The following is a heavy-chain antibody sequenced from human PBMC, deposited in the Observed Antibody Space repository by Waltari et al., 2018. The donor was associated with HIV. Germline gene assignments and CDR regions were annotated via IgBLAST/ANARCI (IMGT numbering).Heavy chain of an antibody. CDR3: VNADGYYGGGGGAFAI. Sequence: EVRLVQSGGGLVQPGRSLRLTCVANFLLEAYAVHWVRPVPGQGLEWISGITRNGGSKSYADSVRGRFTISRDNAQDSLYLQRSSLRVEDTAIYYCVNADGYYGGGGGAFAIWGQGTLVTVSS. J-gene: IGHJ3*02. CDR1: FLLEAYA. D-gene: IGHD3-16*01. CDR2: ITRNGGSK. V-gene: IGHV3-9*01.